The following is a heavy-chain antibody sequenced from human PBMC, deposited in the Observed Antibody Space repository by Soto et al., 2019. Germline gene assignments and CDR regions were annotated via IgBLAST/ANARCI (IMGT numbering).Heavy chain of an antibody. CDR2: ISYDGSNK. CDR1: GFTFSSYG. CDR3: AKVLGDSSGYYPDY. Sequence: GGSLRLSCAASGFTFSSYGMHWVRQAPGKGLEWVAVISYDGSNKYYADSVKGRFTISRDNSKNTLYLQMNSLRAEDTAVYYCAKVLGDSSGYYPDYWGQGTLVTVSS. J-gene: IGHJ4*02. D-gene: IGHD3-22*01. V-gene: IGHV3-30*18.